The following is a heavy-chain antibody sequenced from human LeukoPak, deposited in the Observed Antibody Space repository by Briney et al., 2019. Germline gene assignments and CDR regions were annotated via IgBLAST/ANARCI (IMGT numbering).Heavy chain of an antibody. CDR2: FYYSGGP. J-gene: IGHJ3*02. V-gene: IGHV4-39*07. CDR1: GASISSSSYY. D-gene: IGHD6-13*01. CDR3: ARRDTSSWYKDDAFDI. Sequence: PSETLSLTCTVSGASISSSSYYWGWIRQPPGKGLEWVGSFYYSGGPAYNPSLKSRVTISVDTSKNQFSLKLSSVTAADTAVYYCARRDTSSWYKDDAFDIWGQGTMVTVSS.